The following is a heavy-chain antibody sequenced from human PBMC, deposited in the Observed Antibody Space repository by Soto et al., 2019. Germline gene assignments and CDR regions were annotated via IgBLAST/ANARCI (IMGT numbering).Heavy chain of an antibody. Sequence: QLQLQESGPGLVKPSETLSLTCTVSGGSISSSSYYWGWIRQPPGKGLEWIGSVYSSGSTSYNPSLNSQVNISEATSQNQFSLVLSSVTAADTAVYYCARHLYDYIWGSDRYRGLHYWGQGTLVTVSS. CDR1: GGSISSSSYY. CDR2: VYSSGST. D-gene: IGHD3-16*02. J-gene: IGHJ4*02. CDR3: ARHLYDYIWGSDRYRGLHY. V-gene: IGHV4-39*01.